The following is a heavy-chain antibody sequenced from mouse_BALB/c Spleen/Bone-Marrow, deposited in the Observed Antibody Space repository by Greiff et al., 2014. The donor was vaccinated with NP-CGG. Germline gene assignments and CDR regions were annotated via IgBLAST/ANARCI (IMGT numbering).Heavy chain of an antibody. CDR1: GFNIKDTY. J-gene: IGHJ2*01. CDR2: IDPANGNT. CDR3: ARYRLGTYFDY. Sequence: EVKLVESGAELVKPGASVKLSCTASGFNIKDTYMHLVKQRPEQGLEWIGRIDPANGNTKYDPKFQGKATITADTSSNTAYLQLSSLTSEDTAVYYCARYRLGTYFDYWGQGTTLTVSS. D-gene: IGHD2-14*01. V-gene: IGHV14-3*02.